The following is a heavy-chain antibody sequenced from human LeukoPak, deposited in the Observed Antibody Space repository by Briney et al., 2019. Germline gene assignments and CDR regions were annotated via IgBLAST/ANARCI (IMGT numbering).Heavy chain of an antibody. Sequence: PGGSLRLSCVASGLPIADFAMHWVRQAPGKGLEWVSLISGDGVSTFYADSVKGRFSISRDNSKNSLYLEMNSLRTEDDAMYYCAKESGKVDYWGQGTLVAVSS. CDR1: GLPIADFA. V-gene: IGHV3-43*02. J-gene: IGHJ4*02. CDR2: ISGDGVST. CDR3: AKESGKVDY.